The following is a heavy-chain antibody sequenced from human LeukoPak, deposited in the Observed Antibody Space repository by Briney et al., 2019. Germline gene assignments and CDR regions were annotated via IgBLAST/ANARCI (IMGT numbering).Heavy chain of an antibody. CDR3: ASFGGSGRIFDY. CDR2: MNPNSGDT. V-gene: IGHV1-8*01. J-gene: IGHJ4*02. CDR1: GYTFTSYD. D-gene: IGHD3-10*01. Sequence: PGASVKVSCKASGYTFTSYDINWVRQATGQGLEWMGWMNPNSGDTGYAQKFQGRVTMTRNTSISTAYMELSSLRSEDTAVYYCASFGGSGRIFDYWGQGTLVTVSS.